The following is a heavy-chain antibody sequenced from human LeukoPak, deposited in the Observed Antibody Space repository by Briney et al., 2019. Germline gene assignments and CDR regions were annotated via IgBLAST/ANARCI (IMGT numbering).Heavy chain of an antibody. CDR2: ISLRGLT. J-gene: IGHJ4*02. D-gene: IGHD1-26*01. V-gene: IGHV4-4*02. Sequence: PSETLSLTCGVSGGSISGTNWWSWVRHPPGQGLEWIGEISLRGLTNYNPSLRSRLTMSLDESKNQVSLNLTSVTAADTAVYYCSRESGPFSPFGFWGQGTLVSVHS. CDR1: GGSISGTNW. CDR3: SRESGPFSPFGF.